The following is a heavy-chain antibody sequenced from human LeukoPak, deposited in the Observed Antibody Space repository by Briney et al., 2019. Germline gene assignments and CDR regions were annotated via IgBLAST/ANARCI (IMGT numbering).Heavy chain of an antibody. CDR2: ISSSGNSI. V-gene: IGHV3-48*03. J-gene: IGHJ3*02. D-gene: IGHD2-8*01. Sequence: GGSLRLSCAASGFTFSSYEMNWVRQAPGKGLEWVSYISSSGNSIFYAGSVKGRFTVSRDNAESSLYLQMNSLRAEDTAVYYCARDRLGGRVYYDAFDIWGQGTMVTVSS. CDR3: ARDRLGGRVYYDAFDI. CDR1: GFTFSSYE.